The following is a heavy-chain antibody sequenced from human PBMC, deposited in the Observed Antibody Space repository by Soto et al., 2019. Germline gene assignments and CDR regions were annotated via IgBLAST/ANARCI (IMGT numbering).Heavy chain of an antibody. V-gene: IGHV3-23*01. J-gene: IGHJ4*02. CDR2: VAGSGAST. CDR3: AKDQSGNSPYLFDY. D-gene: IGHD1-1*01. Sequence: PGRSLRLSCAASGFTFSSYAMSWVRQAPGKGLEWVSTVAGSGASTFYADSVKGRFTISRDNSKNTLYLQMNSLRAEDTALYYCAKDQSGNSPYLFDYWGQGTLVTGSS. CDR1: GFTFSSYA.